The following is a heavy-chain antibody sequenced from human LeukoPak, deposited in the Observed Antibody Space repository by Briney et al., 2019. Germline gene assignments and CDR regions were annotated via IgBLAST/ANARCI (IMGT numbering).Heavy chain of an antibody. CDR3: AMLSGSYDGPDY. J-gene: IGHJ4*02. D-gene: IGHD1-26*01. Sequence: GASVKVSCKASGYIFTNYGITWVRQAPGQGLEWMGWINPNSGGTNYAQKFQGRVTMTRDTSISTAYMELSRLRSDDTAVYYCAMLSGSYDGPDYWGQGTLVTVSS. CDR1: GYIFTNYG. V-gene: IGHV1-2*02. CDR2: INPNSGGT.